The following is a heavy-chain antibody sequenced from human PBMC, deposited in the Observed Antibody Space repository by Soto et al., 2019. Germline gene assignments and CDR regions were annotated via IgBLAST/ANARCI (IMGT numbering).Heavy chain of an antibody. J-gene: IGHJ4*02. CDR3: ARERGGDVNDY. D-gene: IGHD3-16*01. Sequence: EVQLVESGGGFVQPGGSLRLSCAASGFTFSSYEMNWVRQAPGKGLEWVSYISSSGSTIYYADSVKGRFTISSDNAKNSLSLQMNSLRAEDTAVYYCARERGGDVNDYWGQGTLVTVSS. CDR1: GFTFSSYE. V-gene: IGHV3-48*03. CDR2: ISSSGSTI.